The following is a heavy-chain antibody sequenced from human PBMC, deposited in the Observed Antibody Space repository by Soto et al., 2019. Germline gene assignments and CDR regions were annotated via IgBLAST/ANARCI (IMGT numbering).Heavy chain of an antibody. CDR2: SYYSGST. CDR3: ARRYSSAFDI. V-gene: IGHV4-59*08. D-gene: IGHD6-13*01. J-gene: IGHJ3*02. Sequence: QVQLQESGPGLVKPSETLSLTCTVSGGSISSYYWCWIRQPPGTGLEWIGYSYYSGSTTYNPALKGRVTISVDTSKIQFSLKLGSVTAADQAAYYSARRYSSAFDIWGQGKMVTVSS. CDR1: GGSISSYY.